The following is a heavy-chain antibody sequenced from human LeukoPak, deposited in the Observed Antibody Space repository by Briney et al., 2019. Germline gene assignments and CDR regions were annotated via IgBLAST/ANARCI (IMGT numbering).Heavy chain of an antibody. CDR3: ARVLGYYDSSGYYSDESPNRYPRGGWFDP. D-gene: IGHD3-22*01. J-gene: IGHJ5*02. V-gene: IGHV4-30-4*07. CDR1: GGSITTGGYS. CDR2: IYYSGST. Sequence: SETLSLTCALSGGSITTGGYSWSWIRQPPGKGLEWIGYIYYSGSTYYNPSLKSRLTMAMDTSKNQFSLKLSSVTAADTAVYYCARVLGYYDSSGYYSDESPNRYPRGGWFDPWGQGTLVTVSS.